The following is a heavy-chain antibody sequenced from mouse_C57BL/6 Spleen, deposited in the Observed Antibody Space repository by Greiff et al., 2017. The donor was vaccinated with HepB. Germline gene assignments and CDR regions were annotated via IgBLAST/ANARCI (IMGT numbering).Heavy chain of an antibody. V-gene: IGHV5-4*01. D-gene: IGHD1-1*01. CDR3: ARDRIDYYGSSSPYYYAMDY. CDR2: ISDGGSYT. J-gene: IGHJ4*01. Sequence: EVKLVESGGGLVKPGGSLKLSCAASGFTFSSYAMSWVRQTPEKRLEWVATISDGGSYTYYPDNVKGRFTISRDNAKNNLYLQMSHLKSEDTAMYYCARDRIDYYGSSSPYYYAMDYWGQGTSVTVSS. CDR1: GFTFSSYA.